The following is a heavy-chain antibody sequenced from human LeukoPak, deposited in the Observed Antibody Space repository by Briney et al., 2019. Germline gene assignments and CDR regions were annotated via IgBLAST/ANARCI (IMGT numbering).Heavy chain of an antibody. CDR2: FSGSGDFT. V-gene: IGHV3-23*01. J-gene: IGHJ4*02. D-gene: IGHD4-17*01. Sequence: GGSLLLSCAASGFTFSNYAMIWVRQAPGKGLEWVSAFSGSGDFTYYADSVKGRFTISRDNSKNTLDLQMHSLRAEDTAVYYCAKSSMGDYATDHWGQGTLVTVSS. CDR1: GFTFSNYA. CDR3: AKSSMGDYATDH.